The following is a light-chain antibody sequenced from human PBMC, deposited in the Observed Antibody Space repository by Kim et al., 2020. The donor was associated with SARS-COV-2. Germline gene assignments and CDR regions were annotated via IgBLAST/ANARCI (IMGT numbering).Light chain of an antibody. CDR1: QGISSA. J-gene: IGKJ4*01. CDR3: QQFNSYPPLLT. Sequence: AIQLTQSPSSLSASVGDRVTITCRTSQGISSALAWYQQKPGKAPKLLIYDASSLESGVPSRFSGSGSGTEFTLTISSLQPEDFATYYCQQFNSYPPLLTFGGGTKVDIK. V-gene: IGKV1-13*02. CDR2: DAS.